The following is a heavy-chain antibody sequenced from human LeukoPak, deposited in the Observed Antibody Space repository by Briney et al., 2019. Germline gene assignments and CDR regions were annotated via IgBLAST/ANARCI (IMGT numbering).Heavy chain of an antibody. CDR3: ARRPRDTSGYYLGAFHD. CDR2: IGASGADT. Sequence: GGSLRLSCAASGFTFRNYAMTWVRQAPGKGLEWVSVIGASGADTYYSDSVKGRFTVSRDNSQNTLFLHMSSLRAGDTAVYFCARRPRDTSGYYLGAFHDWGQGTTVTVSS. D-gene: IGHD3-22*01. J-gene: IGHJ3*01. V-gene: IGHV3-23*01. CDR1: GFTFRNYA.